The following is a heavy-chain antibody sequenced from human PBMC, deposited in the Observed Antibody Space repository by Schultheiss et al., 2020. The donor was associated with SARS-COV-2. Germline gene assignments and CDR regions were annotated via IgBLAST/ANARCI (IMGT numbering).Heavy chain of an antibody. CDR1: GYTFTSYY. J-gene: IGHJ2*01. CDR3: ARSAGIDWYFDL. CDR2: INPNSGGT. V-gene: IGHV1-2*02. Sequence: ASVKVSCKASGYTFTSYYMHWVRQAPGKGLEWMGWINPNSGGTNYAQKFQGRVTMTRDTSISTAYMELSRLRSDDTAVYYCARSAGIDWYFDLWGRGTLVTVSS. D-gene: IGHD6-13*01.